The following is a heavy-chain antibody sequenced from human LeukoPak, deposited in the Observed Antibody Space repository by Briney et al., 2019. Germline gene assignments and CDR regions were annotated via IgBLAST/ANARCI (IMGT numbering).Heavy chain of an antibody. D-gene: IGHD1-26*01. CDR2: ISAYNGNT. J-gene: IGHJ3*02. V-gene: IGHV1-18*01. CDR3: ARVQWEQGAFDI. CDR1: GYTFTSYG. Sequence: ASVKVSCKASGYTFTSYGISWVRQAPGQGLEWMGWISAYNGNTNYAQKLRGRLTMTTDTSTSTAYMELRSLRSDDTAVYYCARVQWEQGAFDIWGQGTMVTVSS.